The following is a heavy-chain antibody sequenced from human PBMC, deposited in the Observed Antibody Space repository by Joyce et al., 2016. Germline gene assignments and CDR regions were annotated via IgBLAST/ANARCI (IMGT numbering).Heavy chain of an antibody. D-gene: IGHD2/OR15-2a*01. CDR2: LSPSVGVA. V-gene: IGHV1-69*04. CDR1: GGNFYDYA. CDR3: TRGRIEYSKTFNAYDI. Sequence: VQLVQSGAEVKKPGSSVKVSCKVSGGNFYDYAIAWGRQAPGQGLEWMWRLSPSVGVANYARKFRGRVALTADKSTATAYLELNSLRLDDTAMFFCTRGRIEYSKTFNAYDIWGQGTMVTVSS. J-gene: IGHJ3*02.